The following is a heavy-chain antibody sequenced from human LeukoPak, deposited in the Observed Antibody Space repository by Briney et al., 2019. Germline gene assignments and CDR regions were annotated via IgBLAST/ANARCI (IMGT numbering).Heavy chain of an antibody. Sequence: GASVKVSCKASGYTFTDYYMHWVQQAPGKGLEWMGRVDPEDGETIYAEKFQGRVTITADTSTDTAYMELSSLRSEDTAVYYCATMTTFDPWGQGTLVTVSP. D-gene: IGHD4-11*01. CDR2: VDPEDGET. CDR1: GYTFTDYY. J-gene: IGHJ5*02. CDR3: ATMTTFDP. V-gene: IGHV1-69-2*01.